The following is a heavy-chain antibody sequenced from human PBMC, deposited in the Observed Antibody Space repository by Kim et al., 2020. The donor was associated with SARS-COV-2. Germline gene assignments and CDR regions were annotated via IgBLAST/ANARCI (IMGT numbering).Heavy chain of an antibody. CDR3: ARGEYSSSRDAFDI. CDR1: GGSISSGGYY. J-gene: IGHJ3*02. V-gene: IGHV4-31*03. D-gene: IGHD6-6*01. CDR2: IYYSGST. Sequence: SETLSLTCTVSGGSISSGGYYWSWIRQHPGKGLEWIGYIYYSGSTYYNPSLKSRVTISVDTSKNQFSLKLSSVTAADTAVYYCARGEYSSSRDAFDIWGQGTMVTVSS.